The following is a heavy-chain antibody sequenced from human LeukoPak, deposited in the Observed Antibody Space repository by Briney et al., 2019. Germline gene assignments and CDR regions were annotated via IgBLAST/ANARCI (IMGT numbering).Heavy chain of an antibody. V-gene: IGHV3-23*01. J-gene: IGHJ4*02. CDR1: GFTLSSSA. CDR3: AKDGWLLRYFDY. CDR2: ISGSGGRS. D-gene: IGHD2-15*01. Sequence: GGSLRLSCAASGFTLSSSAMSWVRQAPGKGLEWVSTISGSGGRSDYADSVRGRFTISRDNSENTLFMQMNSLRAEDTAVYYCAKDGWLLRYFDYWGQGNLVTVSS.